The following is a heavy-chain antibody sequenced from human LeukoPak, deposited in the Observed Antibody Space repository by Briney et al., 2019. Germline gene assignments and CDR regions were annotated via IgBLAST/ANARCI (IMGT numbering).Heavy chain of an antibody. D-gene: IGHD2/OR15-2a*01. Sequence: GSLRLSCAASGITFSNAWLSWVRQAPGKGLEWIGYIFHSGSTYYNPSLKSRVTISVDRSKNQFSLKLSSVTAADTAVYYCARQDVVIVPVWFDPWGQGTLVTVSS. CDR3: ARQDVVIVPVWFDP. CDR1: GITFSNAW. J-gene: IGHJ5*02. V-gene: IGHV4-4*02. CDR2: IFHSGST.